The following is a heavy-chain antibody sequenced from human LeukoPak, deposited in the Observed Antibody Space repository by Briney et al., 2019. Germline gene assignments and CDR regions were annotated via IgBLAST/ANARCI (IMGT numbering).Heavy chain of an antibody. CDR3: ARRLSTSDLSYFDY. Sequence: GASVKVSCKASGGTFSSYAISWVRQAPGQGLEWMGRIIPILGIANYAQKFQGRVTITADKSTSTAYMELSTLRSEDTAVYYCARRLSTSDLSYFDYWGQGTLVTVSS. V-gene: IGHV1-69*04. J-gene: IGHJ4*02. CDR2: IIPILGIA. CDR1: GGTFSSYA. D-gene: IGHD6-25*01.